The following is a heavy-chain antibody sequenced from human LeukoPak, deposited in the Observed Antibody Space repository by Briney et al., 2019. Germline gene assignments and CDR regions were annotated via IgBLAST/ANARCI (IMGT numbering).Heavy chain of an antibody. D-gene: IGHD3-10*01. Sequence: SETLSLTCTVSGGSISSSSYYWGWIRQPPGKGLEWIGSIYYSGSTYYNPSLKSRVTISVDTSKNQFSLKLSSVTAADTAVYYCARIDYYGSGSYYNGFYFDYWGQGILVTVSS. J-gene: IGHJ4*02. CDR1: GGSISSSSYY. CDR2: IYYSGST. CDR3: ARIDYYGSGSYYNGFYFDY. V-gene: IGHV4-39*07.